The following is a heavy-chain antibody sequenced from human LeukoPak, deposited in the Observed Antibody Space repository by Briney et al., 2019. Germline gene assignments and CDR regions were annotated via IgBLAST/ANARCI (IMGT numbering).Heavy chain of an antibody. D-gene: IGHD1-14*01. Sequence: GGSLRLSCAASGFXFSSYAMSWVRQAPGKGLEWVSSISGSGGDTHYADSVKGRFSISRDNSKNTLYVQMNSLGAEDTAVYYCARYNTGSVDYWGQGTLVTVSS. CDR3: ARYNTGSVDY. V-gene: IGHV3-23*01. J-gene: IGHJ4*02. CDR2: ISGSGGDT. CDR1: GFXFSSYA.